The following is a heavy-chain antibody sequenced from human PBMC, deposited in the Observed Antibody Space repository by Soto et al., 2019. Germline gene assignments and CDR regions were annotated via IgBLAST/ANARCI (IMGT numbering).Heavy chain of an antibody. CDR2: IYHSGST. Sequence: SETLSLTCAVSCGCISSGGFSWSWIRQPPGKGLEWIGYIYHSGSTYYNPSLKSRVTISVDRSKNQFSLKLSSVTAADTAVYYCARVPDRWGQGTLVTVSS. J-gene: IGHJ5*02. V-gene: IGHV4-30-2*01. D-gene: IGHD2-2*01. CDR1: CGCISSGGFS. CDR3: ARVPDR.